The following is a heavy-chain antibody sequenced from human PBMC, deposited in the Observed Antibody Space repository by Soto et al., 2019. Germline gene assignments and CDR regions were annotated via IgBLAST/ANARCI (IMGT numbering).Heavy chain of an antibody. CDR3: TRTMVRAVIPVSIFDY. CDR1: GFTFGDYA. Sequence: PGGSLRLSCTASGFTFGDYAMSWFRQAPGKGLEWVGFIRSKAYGGTTEYAASVKGRFTISRDDSKSIAYLQMNSLKTEDTAVYYCTRTMVRAVIPVSIFDYGGQATLVTVSS. J-gene: IGHJ4*02. V-gene: IGHV3-49*03. CDR2: IRSKAYGGTT. D-gene: IGHD3-10*01.